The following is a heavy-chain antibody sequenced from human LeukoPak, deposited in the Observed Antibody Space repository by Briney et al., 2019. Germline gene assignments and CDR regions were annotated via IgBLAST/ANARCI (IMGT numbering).Heavy chain of an antibody. J-gene: IGHJ3*02. D-gene: IGHD5-18*01. CDR3: ARAHRYSYSRDAFDI. V-gene: IGHV7-4-1*02. CDR1: GYTVTSYA. Sequence: ASGKVSCKASGYTVTSYAMNWVRQAPGQRLEWMRWINTNTGNPTYAQGFTGRFVFSLDTSVSTAYLQISSLKAEDTDVYYCARAHRYSYSRDAFDIWGQGTMVTVSS. CDR2: INTNTGNP.